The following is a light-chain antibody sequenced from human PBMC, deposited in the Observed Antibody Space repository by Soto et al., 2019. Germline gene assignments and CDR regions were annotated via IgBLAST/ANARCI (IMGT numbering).Light chain of an antibody. CDR1: QSVLYSSSNKNY. CDR3: QQYLSTPLT. V-gene: IGKV4-1*01. Sequence: DIVMTQSPDSLAVSLGERATINCKYSQSVLYSSSNKNYLAWYQQKPGQPPKLLIYWASIRESGVPDRFSGSGSGTDVAFTISSLQAEDVAVYYCQQYLSTPLTFGGGTKVEIK. CDR2: WAS. J-gene: IGKJ4*01.